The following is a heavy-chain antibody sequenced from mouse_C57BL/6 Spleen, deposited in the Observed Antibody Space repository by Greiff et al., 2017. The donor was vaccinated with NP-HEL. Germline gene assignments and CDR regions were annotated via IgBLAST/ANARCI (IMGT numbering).Heavy chain of an antibody. Sequence: VQLQQSGPELVKPGASVKMSCKASGYTFTDYNMHWVKQSHGKSLEWIGYINPNNGGTSYNQKFKGKATLTVNKSSSTAYMELRSLTSEDSAVYYCARAGVYYGSSEGYFDVWGTGTTVTVSS. CDR1: GYTFTDYN. V-gene: IGHV1-22*01. J-gene: IGHJ1*03. CDR2: INPNNGGT. CDR3: ARAGVYYGSSEGYFDV. D-gene: IGHD1-1*01.